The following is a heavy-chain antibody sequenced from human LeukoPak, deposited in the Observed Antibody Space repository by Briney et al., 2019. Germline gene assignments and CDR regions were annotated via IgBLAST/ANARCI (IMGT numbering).Heavy chain of an antibody. D-gene: IGHD3-22*01. CDR2: ISSSGSTI. V-gene: IGHV3-48*03. Sequence: PGGSLRLSCAASGFTFSSYEMNWVRQAPGKGLEWVSYISSSGSTIYYADSVKGRFTISRDNAKNSLYLQMNSLRAEDTAVYHCARELSPYYYDSSGYHNYWGQGTLVTVSS. J-gene: IGHJ4*02. CDR3: ARELSPYYYDSSGYHNY. CDR1: GFTFSSYE.